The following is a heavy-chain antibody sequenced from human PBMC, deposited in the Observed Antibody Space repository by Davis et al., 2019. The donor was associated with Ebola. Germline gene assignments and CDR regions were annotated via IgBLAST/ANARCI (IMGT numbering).Heavy chain of an antibody. D-gene: IGHD3-22*01. J-gene: IGHJ4*02. CDR1: GESFSAYY. CDR2: IYTSGST. CDR3: ARDSVRYDSSGYLPI. Sequence: MPSETLSLTCAVYGESFSAYYWSWIRQPAGKGLEWIGRIYTSGSTNYNPSLKSRVTMSVDTSKNQFSLKLSSVTAADTAVYYCARDSVRYDSSGYLPIWGQGTLVTVSS. V-gene: IGHV4-4*07.